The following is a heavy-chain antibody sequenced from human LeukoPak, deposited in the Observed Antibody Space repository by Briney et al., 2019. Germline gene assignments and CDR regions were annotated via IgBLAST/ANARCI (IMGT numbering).Heavy chain of an antibody. V-gene: IGHV3-30-3*01. D-gene: IGHD2-2*01. CDR1: GFTFSSYA. CDR2: ISYDGSNK. CDR3: ARDGGYQLLSSAFDI. J-gene: IGHJ3*02. Sequence: PGRSLRLSCAASGFTFSSYAMHWVRQAPGKGPEWVAVISYDGSNKYYADSVKGRFTISRDNSKNTLYLQMNSLRAEDTAVYYCARDGGYQLLSSAFDIWGQGTMVTVSS.